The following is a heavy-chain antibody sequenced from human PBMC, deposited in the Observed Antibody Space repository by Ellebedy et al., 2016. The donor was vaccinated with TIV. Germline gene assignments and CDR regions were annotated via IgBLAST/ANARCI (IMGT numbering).Heavy chain of an antibody. Sequence: ASVKVSXKASGYIFSGYHIHWVRQAPGQGLEWMGWINPNSGGTNYVLRFQGRVTMTRDTSTRTAYMELSRVRSDDTAVYYCARGRSSIDYWGQGTLVTVSS. J-gene: IGHJ4*02. D-gene: IGHD2-2*01. CDR1: GYIFSGYH. CDR3: ARGRSSIDY. CDR2: INPNSGGT. V-gene: IGHV1-2*02.